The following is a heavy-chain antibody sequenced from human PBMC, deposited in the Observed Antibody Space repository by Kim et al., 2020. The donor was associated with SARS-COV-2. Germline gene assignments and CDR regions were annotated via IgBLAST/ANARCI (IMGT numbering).Heavy chain of an antibody. CDR2: IMQGGSEK. V-gene: IGHV3-7*03. CDR3: VRGPTYGVWADHFDF. Sequence: GGSLRLSCAASGFAFSNNWMIWVRQAPGKGLEWVASIMQGGSEKYYVDSVKGRFTISRDDVKNSLYLQMNSLRSEDTATYYCVRGPTYGVWADHFDFWGQGTLVTVSS. CDR1: GFAFSNNW. J-gene: IGHJ4*02. D-gene: IGHD2-8*01.